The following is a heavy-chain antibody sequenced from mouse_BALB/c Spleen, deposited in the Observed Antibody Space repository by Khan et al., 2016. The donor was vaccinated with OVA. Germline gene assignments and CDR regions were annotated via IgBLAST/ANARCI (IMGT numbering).Heavy chain of an antibody. CDR2: IYPGSGDT. V-gene: IGHV1-81*01. CDR3: ARGGYGTSGAF. D-gene: IGHD1-1*01. CDR1: GYTFTDYV. Sequence: QVQLQQPGPELVKPGASVKMSCKASGYTFTDYVLTWVKQRTGQGLEWIGEIYPGSGDTYYNEKFKGKATLTADKSSDTAYMQLSSLTSEDSAVYFCARGGYGTSGAFWGQGTLVTVSA. J-gene: IGHJ3*01.